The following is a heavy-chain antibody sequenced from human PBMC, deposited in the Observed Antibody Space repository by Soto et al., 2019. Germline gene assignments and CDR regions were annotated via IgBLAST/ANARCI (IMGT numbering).Heavy chain of an antibody. CDR1: GFTFSDYY. Sequence: GGSLRLSSAASGFTFSDYYMSWIRQAPGKGLEWVSYISSSGSTIYYADSVKGRFTISRDNAKNSLYLQMNSLRAEDTAVYYCARGGVDTAMVTYYYYYGMDVWGQGTTVTVSS. V-gene: IGHV3-11*01. CDR3: ARGGVDTAMVTYYYYYGMDV. J-gene: IGHJ6*02. D-gene: IGHD5-18*01. CDR2: ISSSGSTI.